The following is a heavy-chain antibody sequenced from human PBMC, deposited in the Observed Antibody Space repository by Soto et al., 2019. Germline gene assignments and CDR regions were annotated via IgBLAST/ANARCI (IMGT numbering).Heavy chain of an antibody. V-gene: IGHV4-4*07. CDR2: IYTSGAT. CDR1: GSSFSNFY. J-gene: IGHJ4*02. Sequence: QVQLQESGPRLVKPSETLSLTCSVSGSSFSNFYWSWIRQPAGKGLEWIGRIYTSGATSYNPSLKSHVTMSVDTSQTQMSLSVRSVTAADTAVYFCARGGIQLSYAFDYWSPGILVTVSS. CDR3: ARGGIQLSYAFDY. D-gene: IGHD1-1*01.